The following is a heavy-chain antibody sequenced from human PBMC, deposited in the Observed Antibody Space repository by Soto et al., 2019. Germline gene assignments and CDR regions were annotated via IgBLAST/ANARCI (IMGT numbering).Heavy chain of an antibody. CDR3: AGGGVRGVITRTTAYYGMDV. CDR2: IYPGDSDT. J-gene: IGHJ6*02. Sequence: GESLKISCKGSGYSFTSYWIGWVRQMPGKGLECMGIIYPGDSDTRYSPSFQGQVTISADKSISTAYLQWSSLKASDTAMYYCAGGGVRGVITRTTAYYGMDVWGQGTTVTVSS. V-gene: IGHV5-51*01. CDR1: GYSFTSYW. D-gene: IGHD3-10*01.